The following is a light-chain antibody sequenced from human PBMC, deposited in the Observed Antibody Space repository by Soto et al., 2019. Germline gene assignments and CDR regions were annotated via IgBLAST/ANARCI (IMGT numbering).Light chain of an antibody. J-gene: IGLJ1*01. Sequence: QSALTQPASVSGSPGQSITISCTGTSSDVDNYNYVSWYQHHPGKAPKLMIYEGSKRPSGVSNRFSGSKSGNTASLTISGLQAEDEADYYCCSYAHSSTFVFGTGTKLTVL. CDR3: CSYAHSSTFV. CDR1: SSDVDNYNY. V-gene: IGLV2-23*01. CDR2: EGS.